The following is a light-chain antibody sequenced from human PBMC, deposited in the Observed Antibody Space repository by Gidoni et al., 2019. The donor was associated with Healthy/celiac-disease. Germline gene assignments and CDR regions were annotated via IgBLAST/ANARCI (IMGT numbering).Light chain of an antibody. J-gene: IGKJ3*01. V-gene: IGKV1-12*01. Sequence: DIKMTQTTSSVSASVGDRVTISCRASQGIRICLAWYQQKPGKAPNLLIYAASSLQSGVPSRFIGSGSATDVSLTISSLQHEDFATYYCQQANSFPPIFGRGTKVDIK. CDR1: QGIRIC. CDR3: QQANSFPPI. CDR2: AAS.